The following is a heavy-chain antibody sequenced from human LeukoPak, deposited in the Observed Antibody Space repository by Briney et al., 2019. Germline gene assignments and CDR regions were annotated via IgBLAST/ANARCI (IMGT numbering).Heavy chain of an antibody. Sequence: GGSLRLSCAASGFTFSSYAMSWVRQAPGKGLEWVAIIKKDGSEKYYVDSMKGRFTISRDNAKNSLFLQMNSLRAEDTATYYCTTDTWYSAGHWGQGTLVTVSS. D-gene: IGHD2-15*01. CDR3: TTDTWYSAGH. CDR1: GFTFSSYA. V-gene: IGHV3-7*03. CDR2: IKKDGSEK. J-gene: IGHJ4*02.